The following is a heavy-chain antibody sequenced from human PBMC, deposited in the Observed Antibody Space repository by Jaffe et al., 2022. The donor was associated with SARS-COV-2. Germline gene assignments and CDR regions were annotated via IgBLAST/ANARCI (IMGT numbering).Heavy chain of an antibody. V-gene: IGHV3-49*03. J-gene: IGHJ4*02. CDR1: GFTFGDYA. CDR3: SRGVTVRGWYMYYFDH. D-gene: IGHD6-19*01. CDR2: IRSKTFGERT. Sequence: EVQLVESGGGLVQPGRSLRLSCTASGFTFGDYAVSWFRQAPGKGLEWVGLIRSKTFGERTEFAASVKGRFTISRDDSKSVAYLQMNSLRTEDTAVYFCSRGVTVRGWYMYYFDHWGQGTLATVSS.